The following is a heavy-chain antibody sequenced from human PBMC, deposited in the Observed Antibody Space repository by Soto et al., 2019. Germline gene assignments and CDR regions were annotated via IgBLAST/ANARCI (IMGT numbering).Heavy chain of an antibody. CDR2: IIPLFGTT. D-gene: IGHD7-27*01. V-gene: IGHV1-69*01. J-gene: IGHJ6*02. CDR1: GDTFKNCV. Sequence: QVQVVQSGDEVRRPGSSVKVSCKASGDTFKNCVISWVRQAPGQGLEWMGGIIPLFGTTDFAQRFQGRLTITTDESTTTAYMELSRLRSEDTATYYCAAELGFGKFSVVWGQGTTVIVSS. CDR3: AAELGFGKFSVV.